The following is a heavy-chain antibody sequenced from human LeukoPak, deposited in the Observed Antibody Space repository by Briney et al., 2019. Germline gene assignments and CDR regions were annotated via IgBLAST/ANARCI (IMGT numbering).Heavy chain of an antibody. CDR3: ARDSGSFLFSDALDM. Sequence: SETLSLTCTVSGGSISTYYWSWIRQPAGKGLEWIGRIYTTGKTNYNPSLESRVTLSVDTSKNQFSLKLSSVTAADTAVYYCARDSGSFLFSDALDMWGQGTMVTVSS. J-gene: IGHJ3*02. V-gene: IGHV4-4*07. CDR1: GGSISTYY. CDR2: IYTTGKT. D-gene: IGHD1-26*01.